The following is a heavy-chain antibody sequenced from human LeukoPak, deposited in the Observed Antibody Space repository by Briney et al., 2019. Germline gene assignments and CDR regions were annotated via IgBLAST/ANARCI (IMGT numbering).Heavy chain of an antibody. Sequence: SGTLSLTCAVFGGSISSSYWWTWVRQPPGKGLELIGEIYHSGSTHYNPSLKSRVTLSIGKSKSQFSLQLSSVTAADTAVYYCARGIRRRIPYYYYGMDVWGQGTTVTVSS. V-gene: IGHV4-4*02. J-gene: IGHJ6*02. CDR1: GGSISSSYW. CDR3: ARGIRRRIPYYYYGMDV. CDR2: IYHSGST. D-gene: IGHD2-21*01.